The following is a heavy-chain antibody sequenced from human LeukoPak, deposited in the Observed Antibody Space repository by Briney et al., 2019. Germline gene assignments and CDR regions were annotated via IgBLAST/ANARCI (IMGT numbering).Heavy chain of an antibody. CDR3: ARDHLGYYGSGSYSH. D-gene: IGHD3-10*01. J-gene: IGHJ4*02. CDR1: GYTFTGYY. V-gene: IGHV1-69*13. Sequence: SVKVSCKASGYTFTGYYMHWVRQAPGQGLEWMGGIIPIFGTANYAQKLQGRVTITADESTSTAYMELSSLRSEDTAVYYCARDHLGYYGSGSYSHWGQGTLVTVSS. CDR2: IIPIFGTA.